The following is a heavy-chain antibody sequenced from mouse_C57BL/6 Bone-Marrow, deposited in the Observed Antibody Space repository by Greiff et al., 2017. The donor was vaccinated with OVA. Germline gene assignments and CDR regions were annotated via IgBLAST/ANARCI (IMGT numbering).Heavy chain of an antibody. V-gene: IGHV1-7*01. J-gene: IGHJ2*01. CDR2: INPSSGYT. Sequence: QVQLQQSGAELAQPGASVKLSCKASGYTFTSYWMHWVKQRPGQGLEWIGYINPSSGYTKYNQKFKDKATLTADKSHSTAYMQLSSLTYEDAAVYYCARGLLLPDYWGQGTTLTVSS. D-gene: IGHD1-1*01. CDR1: GYTFTSYW. CDR3: ARGLLLPDY.